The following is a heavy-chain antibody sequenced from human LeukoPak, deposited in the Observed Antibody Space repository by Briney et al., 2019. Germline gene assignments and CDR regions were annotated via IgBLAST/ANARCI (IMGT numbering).Heavy chain of an antibody. CDR1: GGSISSGSYY. D-gene: IGHD3-10*01. Sequence: SETLSLTCTVSGGSISSGSYYWSWIRQPAGKGLEWIGRIYTSGSTNYNPSLKSRVTKSVDTPKNQFSLKLSSVTAADTAVYYCARGGIDPLGSGSYYNLNWFDPWGQGTLVTVSS. J-gene: IGHJ5*02. CDR2: IYTSGST. CDR3: ARGGIDPLGSGSYYNLNWFDP. V-gene: IGHV4-61*02.